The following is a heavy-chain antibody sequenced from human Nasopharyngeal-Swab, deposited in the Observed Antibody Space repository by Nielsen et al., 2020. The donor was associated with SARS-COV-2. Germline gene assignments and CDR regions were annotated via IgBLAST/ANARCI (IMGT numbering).Heavy chain of an antibody. J-gene: IGHJ6*02. Sequence: GESLKISCAASGFTFSSYAMSWGRQAPGKGLEWVSAISGSGGSTYYEDSVKGRFTISRDNSKNTLYLPMNSLRAEDTAVYYCAKDQWYSSSWYGPRTDYYGMDVWGQGTTITVSS. CDR2: ISGSGGST. CDR1: GFTFSSYA. V-gene: IGHV3-23*01. CDR3: AKDQWYSSSWYGPRTDYYGMDV. D-gene: IGHD6-13*01.